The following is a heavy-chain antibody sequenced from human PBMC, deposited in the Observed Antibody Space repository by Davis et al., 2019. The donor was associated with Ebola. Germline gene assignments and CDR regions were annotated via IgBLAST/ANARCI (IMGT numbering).Heavy chain of an antibody. CDR2: INHSGST. D-gene: IGHD6-13*01. V-gene: IGHV4-34*01. CDR1: GGSFSGYY. Sequence: MPSETQSLTCAVYGGSFSGYYWSWIRQPPGKGLEWIGEINHSGSTNYNPSLKSRVTISVDTSKNQFSLKLSSVTAADTAVYYCARLWVAAAGFDYWGQGTLVTVSS. J-gene: IGHJ4*02. CDR3: ARLWVAAAGFDY.